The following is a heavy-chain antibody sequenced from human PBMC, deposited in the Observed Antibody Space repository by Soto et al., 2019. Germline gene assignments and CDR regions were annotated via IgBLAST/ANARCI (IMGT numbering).Heavy chain of an antibody. Sequence: PSETLSLACTVSGGSISSGGYYWSWIRQHPGKGLEWIGYIYYSGSTYYNPSLKSRVTISVDTSKNQFSLKLSSATAADTAVYYCARDKIAAAGTGGWFDPWGQGTLVTVSS. V-gene: IGHV4-31*03. D-gene: IGHD6-13*01. J-gene: IGHJ5*02. CDR2: IYYSGST. CDR1: GGSISSGGYY. CDR3: ARDKIAAAGTGGWFDP.